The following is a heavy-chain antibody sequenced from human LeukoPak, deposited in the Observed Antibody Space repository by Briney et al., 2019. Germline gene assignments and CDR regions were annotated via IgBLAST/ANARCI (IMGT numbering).Heavy chain of an antibody. Sequence: PGGSLRLSCAASGFTLSSYAMSWVRQAPGKGLEWVSTISNTGGSTFYADSVKGRLTVSRDNSKNTLYLQMNSLRAEDTAVYYCATRYGSGTYYMGYWGQGTLVTVSS. CDR1: GFTLSSYA. D-gene: IGHD3-10*01. CDR2: ISNTGGST. J-gene: IGHJ4*02. CDR3: ATRYGSGTYYMGY. V-gene: IGHV3-23*01.